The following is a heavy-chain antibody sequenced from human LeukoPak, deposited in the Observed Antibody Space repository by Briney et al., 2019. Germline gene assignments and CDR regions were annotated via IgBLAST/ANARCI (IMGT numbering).Heavy chain of an antibody. Sequence: PSETLSLTCTVSGGSISSYYWSWIRQPPGKGLEWIGYIYYSGSTNYNPSLKSRVTISVDTSKNQFSLKLSSVTAADTAVYYCARVNEVVVAATPEYYFDYWGQGTLVTVSS. CDR3: ARVNEVVVAATPEYYFDY. CDR1: GGSISSYY. J-gene: IGHJ4*02. CDR2: IYYSGST. V-gene: IGHV4-59*01. D-gene: IGHD2-15*01.